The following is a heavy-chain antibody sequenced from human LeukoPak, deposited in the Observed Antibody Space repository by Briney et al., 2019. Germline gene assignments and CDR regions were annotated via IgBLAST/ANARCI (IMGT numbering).Heavy chain of an antibody. D-gene: IGHD2-15*01. CDR2: ISSSGSTI. Sequence: GGSLRLSCAASGFTFSSYEMNWVRQAPAKGLEWVSYISSSGSTIYYADSVKGRFTISRDNAKNSLYLQMNSLRVEDTAVYYCARSLGYCSGGSCYWFDPWGQGTLVTVSS. V-gene: IGHV3-48*03. J-gene: IGHJ5*02. CDR3: ARSLGYCSGGSCYWFDP. CDR1: GFTFSSYE.